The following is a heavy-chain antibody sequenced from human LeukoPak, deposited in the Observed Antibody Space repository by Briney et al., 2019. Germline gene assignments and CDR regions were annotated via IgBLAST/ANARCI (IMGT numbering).Heavy chain of an antibody. J-gene: IGHJ4*02. V-gene: IGHV3-30*19. Sequence: PGGSLRLSCAASGFTFSSYGMHWVRQAPGKGLEWVAVISYDGSNKYYADSVKGRFTISRDNSKNTLYLQMNSLRAEDTAVYYCARVLDGYNLNYFDYWGQGTLVTVSS. CDR2: ISYDGSNK. D-gene: IGHD5-24*01. CDR3: ARVLDGYNLNYFDY. CDR1: GFTFSSYG.